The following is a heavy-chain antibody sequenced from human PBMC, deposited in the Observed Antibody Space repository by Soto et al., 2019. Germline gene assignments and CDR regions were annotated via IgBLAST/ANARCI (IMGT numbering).Heavy chain of an antibody. Sequence: QVQLVESGGDLVKPGGSLRLSCAASGFTFSDYYMCWIGQAPGKGLEWVSYIRSSGSTIYYADSVKGRFTISRDNAKNSLYLQMNSLRAEDTAVYYCAREVIAVAGSYFDYWGQGTLVTVSS. D-gene: IGHD6-19*01. J-gene: IGHJ4*02. CDR2: IRSSGSTI. CDR3: AREVIAVAGSYFDY. CDR1: GFTFSDYY. V-gene: IGHV3-11*01.